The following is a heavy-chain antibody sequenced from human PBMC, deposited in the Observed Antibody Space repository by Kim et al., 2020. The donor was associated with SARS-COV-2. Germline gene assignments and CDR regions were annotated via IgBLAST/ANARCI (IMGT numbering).Heavy chain of an antibody. CDR1: GGSISSSSYY. Sequence: SETLSLTCTVSGGSISSSSYYWGWIRQPPGKGLEWIGSIYYIGSTYYNPSLKSRVTISVDTSKNQFSLKLSSVTAADTAVYYCSRSPTGPPDYWGQGTLVTVSS. CDR2: IYYIGST. J-gene: IGHJ4*02. CDR3: SRSPTGPPDY. V-gene: IGHV4-39*01.